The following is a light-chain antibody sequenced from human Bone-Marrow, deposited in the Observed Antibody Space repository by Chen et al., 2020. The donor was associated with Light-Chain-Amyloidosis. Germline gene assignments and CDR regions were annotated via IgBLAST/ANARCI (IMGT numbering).Light chain of an antibody. CDR3: QSADSSGTYEVI. CDR2: RDT. CDR1: DLPTKY. Sequence: SYELTQPTSVSVSPGRTARITCSGDDLPTKYAYWYQQKPGQAPVLVIHRDTERPSGISERFSGSRSGTTATLTISGVQAEEEADYDCQSADSSGTYEVIFGGGTKLTVL. J-gene: IGLJ2*01. V-gene: IGLV3-25*02.